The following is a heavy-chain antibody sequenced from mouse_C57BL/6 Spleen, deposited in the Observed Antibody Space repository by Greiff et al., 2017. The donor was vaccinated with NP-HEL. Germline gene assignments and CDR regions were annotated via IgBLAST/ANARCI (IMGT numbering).Heavy chain of an antibody. V-gene: IGHV1-62-2*01. CDR3: ARHEEGVITTVVAPVGY. J-gene: IGHJ2*01. D-gene: IGHD1-1*01. CDR2: FYPGSGSI. CDR1: GYTFTEYT. Sequence: QVQLQQSGAELVKPGASVKLSCKASGYTFTEYTIHWVKQRSGQGLEWIGWFYPGSGSIKYNEKFKDKATLTADKSSSTVYMELSRLTSEDSAVYFCARHEEGVITTVVAPVGYWGKGTTLTVSS.